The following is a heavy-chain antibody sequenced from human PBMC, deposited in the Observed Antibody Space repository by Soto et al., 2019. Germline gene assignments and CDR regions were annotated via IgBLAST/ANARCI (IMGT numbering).Heavy chain of an antibody. V-gene: IGHV3-53*01. J-gene: IGHJ3*02. Sequence: GGSLRLSCAASGFIVSTNYMTWVRQAPGKGLECVSVIYTGGSTYYADSVKGRLTISRDNSKNTLYLQMNSLRAEDTAVYYCARVFDAFDIWGQGTMVTVSS. CDR2: IYTGGST. CDR3: ARVFDAFDI. CDR1: GFIVSTNY.